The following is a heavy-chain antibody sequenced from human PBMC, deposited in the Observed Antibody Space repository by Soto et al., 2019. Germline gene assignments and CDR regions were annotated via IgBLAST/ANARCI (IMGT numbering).Heavy chain of an antibody. J-gene: IGHJ5*02. CDR3: ARGLRFLEWLSASGWFDP. D-gene: IGHD3-3*01. CDR1: GYTFTSYY. CDR2: INPSGGST. Sequence: GASVKVSCKASGYTFTSYYMHWVRQAPGQGLEWMGIINPSGGSTSYAQKFQGRVTMTRDTSTSTVYMELSSLRSEDTAVYYCARGLRFLEWLSASGWFDPWGQGTLVTVSS. V-gene: IGHV1-46*01.